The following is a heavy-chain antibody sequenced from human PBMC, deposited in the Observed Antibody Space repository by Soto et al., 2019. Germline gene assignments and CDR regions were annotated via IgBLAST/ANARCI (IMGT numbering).Heavy chain of an antibody. CDR2: IRSKANSYLI. Sequence: GGSLRLSCAASGFSFSDSSIHWVRQASGKGLEWIARIRSKANSYLIAYDESVRGRFIISRDDSKNTAYLQMNDLNTEDTAIYYCGRGGEMGLNDYAGQGTQV. D-gene: IGHD1-26*01. CDR1: GFSFSDSS. J-gene: IGHJ4*01. V-gene: IGHV3-73*01. CDR3: GRGGEMGLNDY.